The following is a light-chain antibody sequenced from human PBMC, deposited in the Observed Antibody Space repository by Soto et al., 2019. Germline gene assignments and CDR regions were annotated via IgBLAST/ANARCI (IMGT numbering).Light chain of an antibody. CDR3: SSDTSATTYV. CDR1: SSDVGAYNY. Sequence: QSVLTQPASVSGSPGQSITISCTGTSSDVGAYNYASWYQQYPGEAPKVIIYDVSHRPAGVSNRFSGSKSGNTASLTISGLQTQDEADYYCSSDTSATTYVFGTGTKAPS. J-gene: IGLJ1*01. V-gene: IGLV2-14*01. CDR2: DVS.